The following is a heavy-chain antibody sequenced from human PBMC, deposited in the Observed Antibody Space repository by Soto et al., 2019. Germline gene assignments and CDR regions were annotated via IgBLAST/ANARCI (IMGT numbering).Heavy chain of an antibody. V-gene: IGHV2-5*02. CDR1: VFSLTTRGVG. Sequence: QITLKESGPTLVKPTQTLTLTCTFSVFSLTTRGVGVGWIRQPPGKALECLALIYWDDDKRYSPSLQSRLSITKDTYKNQVVLTMTNVDPVDTATYYCAHIPNYYQYDWFDPWGQGTLVSVSS. CDR2: IYWDDDK. CDR3: AHIPNYYQYDWFDP. D-gene: IGHD3-16*01. J-gene: IGHJ5*02.